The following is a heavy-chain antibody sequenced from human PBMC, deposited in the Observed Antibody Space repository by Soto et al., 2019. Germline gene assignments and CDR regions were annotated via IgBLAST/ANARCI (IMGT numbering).Heavy chain of an antibody. CDR3: ARDEAEGGYYYGMDV. V-gene: IGHV1-2*04. D-gene: IGHD3-16*01. J-gene: IGHJ6*02. CDR2: INPNSGGT. Sequence: GASVKVSCKASGYTFTGYYMHWVRQAPGQGLEWMGWINPNSGGTNYAQKFQGWVTMTRDTSISTAYMELNSLRAEDTAVYYCARDEAEGGYYYGMDVWGQGTTVTVSS. CDR1: GYTFTGYY.